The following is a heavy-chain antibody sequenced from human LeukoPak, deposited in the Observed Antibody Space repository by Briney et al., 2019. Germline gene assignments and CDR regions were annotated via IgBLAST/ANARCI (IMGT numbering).Heavy chain of an antibody. D-gene: IGHD2-2*01. CDR3: AKDRIPPQVVVPLDAFDI. J-gene: IGHJ3*02. CDR1: GFTFSSYG. CDR2: IRYDGSNK. V-gene: IGHV3-30*02. Sequence: PGGSLRLSCAASGFTFSSYGMHWVRQPPGKGLEWVAFIRYDGSNKYYADSVKGRFTISRDNSKNTLYLQMNSLRAEDTAVYYCAKDRIPPQVVVPLDAFDIWGQGTMVTVSS.